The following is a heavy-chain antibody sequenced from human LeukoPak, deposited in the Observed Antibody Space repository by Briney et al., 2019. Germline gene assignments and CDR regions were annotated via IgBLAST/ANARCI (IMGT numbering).Heavy chain of an antibody. D-gene: IGHD3-10*01. J-gene: IGHJ3*02. CDR1: GFTFSSYA. V-gene: IGHV3-23*01. CDR2: ISGSGGGT. CDR3: VRDGMGGIKAFDI. Sequence: GGSLRLSCAASGFTFSSYAMSWVRQAPGKGLEWVSVISGSGGGTYYADSVKGRFTVSRDNSKNTLYLHMNSLRAEDTAVYYCVRDGMGGIKAFDIWGQGTMVTVSS.